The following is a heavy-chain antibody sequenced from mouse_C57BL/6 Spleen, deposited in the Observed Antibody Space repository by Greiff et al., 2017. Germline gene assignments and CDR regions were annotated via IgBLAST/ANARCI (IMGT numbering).Heavy chain of an antibody. V-gene: IGHV1-53*01. J-gene: IGHJ2*01. D-gene: IGHD1-1*01. Sequence: QVQLQQPRTELVKPGASVKLSCKASGYTFTSYWMPWVKQRPGQGLEWIGNINPSNGGTNYNEKFKSKATLTVDKSSSTAYMQLSSLTSEDSAVYYCARSGYYGSSQYYVGYWGQGTTLTVAS. CDR1: GYTFTSYW. CDR3: ARSGYYGSSQYYVGY. CDR2: INPSNGGT.